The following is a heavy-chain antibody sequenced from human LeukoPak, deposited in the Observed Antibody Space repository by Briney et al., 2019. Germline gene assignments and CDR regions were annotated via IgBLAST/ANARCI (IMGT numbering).Heavy chain of an antibody. D-gene: IGHD3-22*01. CDR1: GYTLTGYY. Sequence: ASVKVSCKASGYTLTGYYLHWVRQAPGQGLEWMGWINPNSGGTNYAQKFQGRVTMTRDTSISTAYMELSRLRSDDTAVYYCARDSAQALYYYDSGGYYYFDYWGRGTLVTVSS. J-gene: IGHJ4*02. CDR2: INPNSGGT. V-gene: IGHV1-2*02. CDR3: ARDSAQALYYYDSGGYYYFDY.